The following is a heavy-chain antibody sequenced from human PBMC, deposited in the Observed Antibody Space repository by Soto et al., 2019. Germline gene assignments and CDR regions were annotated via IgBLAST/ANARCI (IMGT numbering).Heavy chain of an antibody. CDR1: GGSISSGGYS. Sequence: QLQLQECGAGQVKPSQTLSLTCAVSGGSISSGGYSWSWIRQPPGKGLEWIGYIYHSGSTYYNPSLKSRVTISVDRSKNQFSLKLSSVTAADSAVYYCAGVRGPYCGGECYPPTPNWFDPWGQGTLVTVSS. V-gene: IGHV4-30-2*01. J-gene: IGHJ5*02. D-gene: IGHD2-21*01. CDR3: AGVRGPYCGGECYPPTPNWFDP. CDR2: IYHSGST.